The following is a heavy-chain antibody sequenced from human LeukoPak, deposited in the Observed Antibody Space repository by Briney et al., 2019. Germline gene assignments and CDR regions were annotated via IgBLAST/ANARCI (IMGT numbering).Heavy chain of an antibody. V-gene: IGHV3-23*01. CDR3: ARDRGLGYFDP. Sequence: GGSLRLSCAASGFTFSSYAMSWVRQAPGKGLEWVSAISGSGGSTYYADSVKGRFTISRDNSKNTLYLQMDSLRAEDTAVYYCARDRGLGYFDPWGQGTLVTISS. J-gene: IGHJ5*02. CDR1: GFTFSSYA. CDR2: ISGSGGST. D-gene: IGHD3-10*01.